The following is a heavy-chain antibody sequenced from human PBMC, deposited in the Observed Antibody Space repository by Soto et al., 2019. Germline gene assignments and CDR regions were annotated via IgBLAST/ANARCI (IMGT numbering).Heavy chain of an antibody. CDR3: ATEAYYPPRSMDV. D-gene: IGHD1-26*01. Sequence: SETLSLTCAVYGGSFSGYYWSWIRQPPGKGLEWIGEINHSGSTNYNPSLKSRVTISVDTSKNQFSLKLSSVTAADTAVYYCATEAYYPPRSMDVWGQGTTVTVSS. CDR2: INHSGST. J-gene: IGHJ6*02. V-gene: IGHV4-34*01. CDR1: GGSFSGYY.